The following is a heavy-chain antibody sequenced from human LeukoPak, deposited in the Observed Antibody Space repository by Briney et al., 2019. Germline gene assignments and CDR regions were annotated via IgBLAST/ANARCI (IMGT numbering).Heavy chain of an antibody. J-gene: IGHJ4*02. CDR3: ARRFDF. V-gene: IGHV3-48*03. CDR2: ISSSGNAI. CDR1: GVSVSSSY. Sequence: GGSLRLSCAASGVSVSSSYMNWVRQAPGRGLEWVSYISSSGNAINYADSVKGCFTISRDNAKNSLCLRLNSRTAEDTAVYYCARRFDFWGQGTLVTVSS.